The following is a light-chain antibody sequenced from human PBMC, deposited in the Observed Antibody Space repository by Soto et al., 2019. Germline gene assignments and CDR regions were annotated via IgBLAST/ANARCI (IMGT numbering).Light chain of an antibody. CDR1: QTIRNY. CDR2: AES. CDR3: QQTYNVPQT. Sequence: DIHMTQFPSSLSASVGDRVTITCRASQTIRNYLNWFQQKTGKAPQLLIYAESSLQTGVPSRFSGSVSGAEFNLTISSLQPEDTATYFCQQTYNVPQTYGPGTKVEIK. J-gene: IGKJ1*01. V-gene: IGKV1-39*01.